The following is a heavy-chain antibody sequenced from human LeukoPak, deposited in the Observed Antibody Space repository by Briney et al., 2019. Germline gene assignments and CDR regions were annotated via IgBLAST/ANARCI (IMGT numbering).Heavy chain of an antibody. D-gene: IGHD2-15*01. J-gene: IGHJ4*02. V-gene: IGHV3-21*01. Sequence: GGSLRLSCAASGFTFSSYSMNWVRQAPGKGLEWVSSISSSSSYIYYADSVKGRFTISRDNAKNSLYLQMNSLRAEDTAVYYCASVTLRYCNGGSCYPDYWGQGTLVTVSS. CDR2: ISSSSSYI. CDR3: ASVTLRYCNGGSCYPDY. CDR1: GFTFSSYS.